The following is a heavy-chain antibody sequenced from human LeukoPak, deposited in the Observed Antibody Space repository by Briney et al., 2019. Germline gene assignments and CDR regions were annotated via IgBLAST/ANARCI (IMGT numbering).Heavy chain of an antibody. Sequence: TGGSLRLSCAASGFTFSSYAMSWVRQAPGKGLEWVSVFSDSGGITYYADSVKGRFTVSRDNSKNTLYLQMNSLRAEDTAVYYCAKAIGYYYYYMDVWGKGTTVTVSS. D-gene: IGHD1-26*01. CDR2: FSDSGGIT. CDR3: AKAIGYYYYYMDV. V-gene: IGHV3-23*01. CDR1: GFTFSSYA. J-gene: IGHJ6*03.